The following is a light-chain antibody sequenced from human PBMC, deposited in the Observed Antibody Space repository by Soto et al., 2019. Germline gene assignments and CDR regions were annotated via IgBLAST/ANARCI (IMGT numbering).Light chain of an antibody. J-gene: IGKJ2*01. V-gene: IGKV1-17*03. CDR1: EGISNS. Sequence: DIQMTQSPSAMSASVGDRVTITCRANEGISNSLAWFQQKPGKVPKRLTYTASRLQSGVPSRFSGSGSGTEFTLTISNLQPEDFATYYCLQYNSYPYTFGQGTKLEIK. CDR2: TAS. CDR3: LQYNSYPYT.